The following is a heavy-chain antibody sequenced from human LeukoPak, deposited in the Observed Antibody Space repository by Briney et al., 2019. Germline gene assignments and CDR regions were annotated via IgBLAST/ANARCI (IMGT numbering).Heavy chain of an antibody. Sequence: PGGSLRLSCAASGFTFDDYAMHWVRQAPGKGLEWVSGISWNSGSKAYADSVKGRFTISRDNAKNSLYLQMSTLRAEDTALYYCLRIGGPVPDAFDIWGQGTMVTVSS. J-gene: IGHJ3*02. D-gene: IGHD4-23*01. CDR1: GFTFDDYA. V-gene: IGHV3-9*01. CDR2: ISWNSGSK. CDR3: LRIGGPVPDAFDI.